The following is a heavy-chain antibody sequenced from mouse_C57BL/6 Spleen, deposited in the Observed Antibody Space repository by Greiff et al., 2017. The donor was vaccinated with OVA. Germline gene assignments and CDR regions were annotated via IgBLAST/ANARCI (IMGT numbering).Heavy chain of an antibody. V-gene: IGHV1-59*01. CDR1: GYTFTSYW. D-gene: IGHD5-2*01. J-gene: IGHJ1*03. Sequence: QVQLQQPGAELVRPGTSVNLSCKASGYTFTSYWMHWVKQRPGQGLEWIGVIDPSDSYTNYNQKFKGKATLTVDTSSSTAYMQLSSLTSEDSAVYYCARGNSYWYFDVWGTGTTVTVSS. CDR3: ARGNSYWYFDV. CDR2: IDPSDSYT.